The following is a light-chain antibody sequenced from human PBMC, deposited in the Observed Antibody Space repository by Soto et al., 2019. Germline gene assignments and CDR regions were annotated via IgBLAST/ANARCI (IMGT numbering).Light chain of an antibody. CDR1: QSINNW. CDR3: QQYNSYPT. J-gene: IGKJ1*01. CDR2: DAS. V-gene: IGKV1-5*01. Sequence: DIQMTQSPSTLSASVRDRITNTFRASQSINNWLAWYQQKPGKAPKLLIYDASSLESGAPSRFSGSGSGTEFTLTISSLQPDDFATYYCQQYNSYPTFGQGTKVDIK.